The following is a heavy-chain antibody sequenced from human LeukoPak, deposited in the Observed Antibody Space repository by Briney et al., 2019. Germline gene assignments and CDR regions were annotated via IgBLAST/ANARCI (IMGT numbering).Heavy chain of an antibody. J-gene: IGHJ6*03. CDR1: GGSISSGGYY. CDR2: IYHSGST. V-gene: IGHV4-30-2*01. D-gene: IGHD2-2*01. CDR3: ARFVVVPAATQGSYYYYYMDV. Sequence: PSETLSLTCTVSGGSISSGGYYWSWIRQPPGKGLEWIGYIYHSGSTHYNPSLKSRVTISVDRSKNQFSLKLSSVTAADTAVYYCARFVVVPAATQGSYYYYYMDVWGKGTTVTVSS.